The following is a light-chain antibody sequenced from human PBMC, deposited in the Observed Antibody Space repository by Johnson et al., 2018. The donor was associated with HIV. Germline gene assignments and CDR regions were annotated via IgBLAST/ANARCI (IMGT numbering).Light chain of an antibody. Sequence: QSVLTQPPSVSAAPGQKVTISCSGSSSNIGNNYVSWYQQLPGTAPKLLIYDNNKRPSGIPDRFSGSKSGTSATPGITGLQTGDEADYYCGTWDSSLSEGVFGTGTKVTVL. CDR3: GTWDSSLSEGV. V-gene: IGLV1-51*01. CDR1: SSNIGNNY. CDR2: DNN. J-gene: IGLJ1*01.